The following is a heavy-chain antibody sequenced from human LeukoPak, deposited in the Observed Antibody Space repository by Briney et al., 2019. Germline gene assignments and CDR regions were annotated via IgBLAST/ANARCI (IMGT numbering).Heavy chain of an antibody. V-gene: IGHV3-64*01. D-gene: IGHD6-19*01. CDR1: GFTFSSYA. CDR2: ISSNGGST. CDR3: ARDSVVAGTGFDY. Sequence: GGSLTLSCPASGFTFSSYAMHWVRQAPGKGLEYVSAISSNGGSTYYANSVKGRFTISRDNSKNTLYLQMGSLRAEDMAVYYCARDSVVAGTGFDYWGQGTLVTVSS. J-gene: IGHJ4*02.